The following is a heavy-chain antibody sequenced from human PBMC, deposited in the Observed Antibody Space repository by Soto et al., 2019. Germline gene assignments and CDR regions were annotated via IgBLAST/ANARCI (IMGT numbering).Heavy chain of an antibody. V-gene: IGHV3-11*06. Sequence: GGSLRLSCAASGFTFSDYYMSWIRQAPGKGLEWVSYISSSSSYTNYADSVKGRFTISRDNAKNSLYLQMNSLRAEDTAVYYCARNVRNSSIGYYYYGMDVWGQGTTVTVSS. CDR2: ISSSSSYT. CDR1: GFTFSDYY. CDR3: ARNVRNSSIGYYYYGMDV. J-gene: IGHJ6*02. D-gene: IGHD6-13*01.